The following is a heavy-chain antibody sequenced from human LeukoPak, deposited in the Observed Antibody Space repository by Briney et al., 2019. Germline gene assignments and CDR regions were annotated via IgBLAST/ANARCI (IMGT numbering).Heavy chain of an antibody. CDR3: ARASGPFDY. CDR1: GFIFSISG. J-gene: IGHJ4*02. Sequence: GGSLRLSCAASGFIFSISGMHWVRQAPGKGLEWVAVIWTDGSNKYYADSVKGRFTISRDNSKNTLYLQMNSLRVEGTAVYSCARASGPFDYWGQGTLVTVSS. D-gene: IGHD3-10*01. CDR2: IWTDGSNK. V-gene: IGHV3-33*01.